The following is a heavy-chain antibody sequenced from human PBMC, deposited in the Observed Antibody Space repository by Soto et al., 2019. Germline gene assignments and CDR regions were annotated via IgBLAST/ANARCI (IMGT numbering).Heavy chain of an antibody. CDR1: GGSISSYY. J-gene: IGHJ4*02. D-gene: IGHD4-17*01. V-gene: IGHV4-59*08. CDR3: ARLDASVTLFDY. CDR2: IYYSGST. Sequence: PSETLYLTCTVSGGSISSYYWNWIRQPPGKGLEWIGYIYYSGSTNYNPSLKSRVTISADTSKNQFSLRLSSVTAADTAVYYCARLDASVTLFDYWGQGTLVTVSS.